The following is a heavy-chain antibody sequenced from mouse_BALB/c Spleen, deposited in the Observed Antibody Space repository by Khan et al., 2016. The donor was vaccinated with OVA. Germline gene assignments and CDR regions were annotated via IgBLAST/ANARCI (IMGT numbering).Heavy chain of an antibody. CDR2: INTYTGQP. CDR3: ARSNSYWYFDV. J-gene: IGHJ1*01. CDR1: GYTFTNYG. V-gene: IGHV9-3-1*01. Sequence: QIQLVQSGPELKKPGETVKISCTASGYTFTNYGMNWVKQAPGKGLKWMGWINTYTGQPTYPDEFKGRFAFSLETSTSTAYFQIHNLNNEDTATYFCARSNSYWYFDVWGAGTTVIVSS. D-gene: IGHD4-1*02.